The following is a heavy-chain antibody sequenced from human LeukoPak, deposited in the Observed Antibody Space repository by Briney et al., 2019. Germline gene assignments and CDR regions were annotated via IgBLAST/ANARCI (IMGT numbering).Heavy chain of an antibody. CDR3: ARVRKASTIFGVVTKYYFDY. Sequence: ASVKVSCKASGYTFISYDINWVRQATGQGLEWMGWMNPSSGNTGYAQKFQGRVTMTRNTSISTAYMELSSLRSEDTAVYYCARVRKASTIFGVVTKYYFDYWGQGTLVTVSS. J-gene: IGHJ4*02. D-gene: IGHD3-3*01. CDR1: GYTFISYD. CDR2: MNPSSGNT. V-gene: IGHV1-8*01.